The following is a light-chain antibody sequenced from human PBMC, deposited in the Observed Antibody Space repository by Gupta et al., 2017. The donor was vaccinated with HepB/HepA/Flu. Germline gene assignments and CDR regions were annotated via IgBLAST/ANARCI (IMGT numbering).Light chain of an antibody. CDR2: AAS. V-gene: IGKV1-39*01. CDR1: QSISSN. CDR3: QQSYSTPPIT. J-gene: IGKJ3*01. Sequence: DFQMTQYPSSLSASVGDRVTITCRASQSISSNLNWYQQKPGKAPKLLIYAASSLQSGVPSRFRGSGSGTDFTLTISSLQPEDFATDYGQQSYSTPPITFGPGTKVEIK.